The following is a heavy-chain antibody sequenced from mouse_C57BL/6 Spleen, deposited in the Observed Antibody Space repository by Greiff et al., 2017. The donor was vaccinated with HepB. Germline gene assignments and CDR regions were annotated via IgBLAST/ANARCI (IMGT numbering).Heavy chain of an antibody. Sequence: EVQLQQSGPELVKPGASVKIPCKASGYTFTDYNMDWVKQSHGKSLEWIGDINPNNGGTIYNQKFKGKATLTVDKSSSTAYMELRRLTSEDTAVYYCARQVLYYYGSSYFDYSGQGTTLTVSS. CDR3: ARQVLYYYGSSYFDY. J-gene: IGHJ2*01. D-gene: IGHD1-1*01. CDR2: INPNNGGT. CDR1: GYTFTDYN. V-gene: IGHV1-18*01.